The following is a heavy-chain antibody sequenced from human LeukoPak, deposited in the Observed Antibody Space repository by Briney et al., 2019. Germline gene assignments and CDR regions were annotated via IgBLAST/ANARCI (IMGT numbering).Heavy chain of an antibody. CDR3: ARDHDGSGSYYSFDY. CDR1: GGSISSYY. Sequence: PSETLSLTCTVSGGSISSYYWSWIRQPAGKGLEWIGEINHSGSTNYNPSLKSRVTISVDTSKNQFSLKLSSVTAADTAVYYCARDHDGSGSYYSFDYWGQGTLVTVSS. D-gene: IGHD3-10*01. CDR2: INHSGST. J-gene: IGHJ4*02. V-gene: IGHV4-59*01.